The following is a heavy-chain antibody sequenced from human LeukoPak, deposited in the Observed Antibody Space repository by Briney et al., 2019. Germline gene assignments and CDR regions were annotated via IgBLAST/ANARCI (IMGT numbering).Heavy chain of an antibody. CDR3: APYYFDSSGYYLDY. CDR2: IYYSGSP. J-gene: IGHJ4*02. V-gene: IGHV4-39*01. Sequence: SENLSLTCTVSRGSISSSSYYWGWIRQPPGKGLEWIGSIYYSGSPYYNPSLKSRVTISVDTSKNQFSLKLSSVTAAETAVYYCAPYYFDSSGYYLDYWGQGTLVTVSS. CDR1: RGSISSSSYY. D-gene: IGHD3-22*01.